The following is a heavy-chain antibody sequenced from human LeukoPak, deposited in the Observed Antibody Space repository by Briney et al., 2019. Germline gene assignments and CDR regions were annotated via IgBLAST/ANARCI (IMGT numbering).Heavy chain of an antibody. CDR2: IYYSGST. CDR3: ARGGLVATTNWFDP. V-gene: IGHV4-31*03. D-gene: IGHD5-12*01. CDR1: GGSISSGGYY. J-gene: IGHJ5*02. Sequence: SETLSLTCTVSGGSISSGGYYWSWIRQHPGKVLEWIGYIYYSGSTYYNPSLKSRVTISVDTSKNQFSLKLSSVTAADTAVYYCARGGLVATTNWFDPWGQGTLVTVSS.